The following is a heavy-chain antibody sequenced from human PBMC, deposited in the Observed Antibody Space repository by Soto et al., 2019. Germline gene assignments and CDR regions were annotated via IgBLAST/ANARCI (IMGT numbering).Heavy chain of an antibody. Sequence: PGGSLRLSCAASGFTFDDYTMHWVRQAPGKGLEWVSLISWDGGSTYYADSVKGRFTISRDNSKNQVVLTMTNMDPVDTATYSCAHIGVSRWFDFWGQGTLVTVSS. J-gene: IGHJ4*02. CDR2: ISWDGGST. D-gene: IGHD6-13*01. CDR3: AHIGVSRWFDF. CDR1: GFTFDDYT. V-gene: IGHV3-43*01.